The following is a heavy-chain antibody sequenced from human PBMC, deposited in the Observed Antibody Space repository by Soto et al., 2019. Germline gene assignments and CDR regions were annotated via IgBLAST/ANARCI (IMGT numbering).Heavy chain of an antibody. J-gene: IGHJ6*02. V-gene: IGHV1-69*13. D-gene: IGHD2-2*01. Sequence: ASVKVSCKASGGTFSSCAISWVRQAPGQGLEWMGGIIPIFGTANYAQKFQGRVTITADESTSTAYMELSSLRSEDTAVYYCARHDCISTSCYYYYYYGMDVWGQGTTVTVSS. CDR2: IIPIFGTA. CDR1: GGTFSSCA. CDR3: ARHDCISTSCYYYYYYGMDV.